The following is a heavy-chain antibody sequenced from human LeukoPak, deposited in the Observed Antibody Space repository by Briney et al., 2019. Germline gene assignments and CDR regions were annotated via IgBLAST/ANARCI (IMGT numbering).Heavy chain of an antibody. CDR1: GFTFSSDW. CDR3: ARDQDYIVVVTATPGEFDL. D-gene: IGHD2-21*02. CDR2: IKQDGSEK. V-gene: IGHV3-7*01. J-gene: IGHJ2*01. Sequence: GGSLRLSCAASGFTFSSDWMSRVRQAPGKGLEWVANIKQDGSEKYYVDSVKGRFTISRDNAKNSLYLQMNSLRAEDTAVYYCARDQDYIVVVTATPGEFDLWGRGTLVTVSS.